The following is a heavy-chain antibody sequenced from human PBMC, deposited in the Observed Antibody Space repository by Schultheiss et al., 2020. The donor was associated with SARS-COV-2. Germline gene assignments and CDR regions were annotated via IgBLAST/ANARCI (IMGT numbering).Heavy chain of an antibody. J-gene: IGHJ4*02. CDR2: ITPYNGLT. Sequence: ASVKVSCLASGYTFPNYGISWVRQAPGQGLEWMGWITPYNGLTKYAQNLQGRVTMTTDTSTSTAYMELSSLRSEDTAVYYCARNRGGRHIFDYWGLGTLVTVSS. V-gene: IGHV1-18*01. CDR3: ARNRGGRHIFDY. CDR1: GYTFPNYG. D-gene: IGHD2-21*01.